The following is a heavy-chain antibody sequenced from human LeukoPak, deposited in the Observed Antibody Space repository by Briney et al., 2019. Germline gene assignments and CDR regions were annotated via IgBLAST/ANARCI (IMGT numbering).Heavy chain of an antibody. V-gene: IGHV1-69*13. D-gene: IGHD3-9*01. CDR1: GGTFSSYA. Sequence: ASVKVSCKASGGTFSSYAISWVRQAPGQGLEWMGGIIPIFGTANYAQKFQGRVTITADESTSTAYMELSSLRSEDTAVYYCARLDILTGYYNYWGQGTLVTVSS. CDR3: ARLDILTGYYNY. J-gene: IGHJ4*02. CDR2: IIPIFGTA.